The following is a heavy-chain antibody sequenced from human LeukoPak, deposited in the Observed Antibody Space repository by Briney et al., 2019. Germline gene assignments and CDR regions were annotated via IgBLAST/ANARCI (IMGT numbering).Heavy chain of an antibody. Sequence: GGSLRLSCAASGFNFSNHAMSWVRQTAGKGREWVSAISGGGDITYYADSVKGRFTISRDNSKDTLFLQMHSLRPGDTAVYYCVREDTPATANYWGQGTLVTISS. CDR1: GFNFSNHA. CDR2: ISGGGDIT. D-gene: IGHD2-21*02. V-gene: IGHV3-23*01. J-gene: IGHJ4*02. CDR3: VREDTPATANY.